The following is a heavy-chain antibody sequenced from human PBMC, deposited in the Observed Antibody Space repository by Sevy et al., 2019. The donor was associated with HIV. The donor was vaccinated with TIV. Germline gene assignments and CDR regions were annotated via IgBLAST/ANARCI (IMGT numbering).Heavy chain of an antibody. Sequence: GGSLRLSCAASGFTFSSYPMSWVRQPPGKGLEWVATFSFGCGKINYADSVKGRFTISRDNSKNTLFLQMNRLRAEDTAVYYCAREGCSRPHDYWGQGTLVTVSS. J-gene: IGHJ4*02. CDR1: GFTFSSYP. V-gene: IGHV3-23*01. CDR3: AREGCSRPHDY. D-gene: IGHD2-2*01. CDR2: FSFGCGKI.